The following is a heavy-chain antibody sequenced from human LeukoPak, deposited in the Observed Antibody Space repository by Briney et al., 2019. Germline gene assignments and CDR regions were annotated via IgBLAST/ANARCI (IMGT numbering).Heavy chain of an antibody. CDR1: GGSFSGYY. Sequence: SETLSLTCAVYGGSFSGYYWSWIRQPPGKGLEWIGEINHSGSTIYNPSLKSRVTISVDTSKNQFSLKLSSVTAADTAVYYCARAPGDYDSSGYRTFDYWGQGTLVTVSS. J-gene: IGHJ4*02. D-gene: IGHD3-22*01. V-gene: IGHV4-34*01. CDR3: ARAPGDYDSSGYRTFDY. CDR2: INHSGST.